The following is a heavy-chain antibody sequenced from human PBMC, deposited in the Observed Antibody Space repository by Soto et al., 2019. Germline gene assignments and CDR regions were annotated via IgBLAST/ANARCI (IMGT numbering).Heavy chain of an antibody. D-gene: IGHD6-6*01. CDR2: INPNSGGT. J-gene: IGHJ4*02. Sequence: SVKVSCKASGYTFTGNYLHWVRQAPGQGLEWMGWINPNSGGTNYAQKFQGRVTMTTDTSTSTAYMELRSLRYDDTAVYYCAREGQLGYWGQGTPVTSPQ. V-gene: IGHV1-2*02. CDR1: GYTFTGNY. CDR3: AREGQLGY.